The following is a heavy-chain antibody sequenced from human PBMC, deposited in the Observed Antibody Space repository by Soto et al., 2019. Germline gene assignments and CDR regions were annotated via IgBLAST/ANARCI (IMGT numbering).Heavy chain of an antibody. J-gene: IGHJ6*02. Sequence: EVQLVESGGDLVQPGGSLRLSSAASGFAVSSNYMTWVRQAPGKGLEWVSVIHSGGDTHYADSVRGRFTISRDNSKNTLYLQMNSLRADDTAVYYCARSRTGITYGGMDVWGQGTTVTVSS. CDR1: GFAVSSNY. CDR2: IHSGGDT. D-gene: IGHD1-7*01. CDR3: ARSRTGITYGGMDV. V-gene: IGHV3-66*01.